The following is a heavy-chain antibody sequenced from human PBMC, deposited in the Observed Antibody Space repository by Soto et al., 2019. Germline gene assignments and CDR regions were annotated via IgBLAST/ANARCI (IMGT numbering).Heavy chain of an antibody. Sequence: SETVSLTCTVSGGSISSGDYYWSWIRQPPGKGLEWIGYIYYSGSTYYNPSLKSRVTISVDTSKNQFSLKLSSVTAADTAIYYCARGSTTEKVDSWGQGILVTVSS. V-gene: IGHV4-30-4*01. CDR2: IYYSGST. CDR3: ARGSTTEKVDS. CDR1: GGSISSGDYY. J-gene: IGHJ4*02.